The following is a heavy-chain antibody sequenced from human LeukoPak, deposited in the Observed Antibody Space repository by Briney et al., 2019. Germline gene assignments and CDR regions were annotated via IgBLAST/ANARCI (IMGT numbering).Heavy chain of an antibody. J-gene: IGHJ4*02. Sequence: ASVKVSCKASGYTFTSDGISWVRQAPGQGLEWMGWISAYNGNTNYAQKLQGRVTMTTDTSTSTAYMELRSLRSDDTAVYYCARDSGYYDSSGSFDYWGQGTLVTVSS. V-gene: IGHV1-18*01. D-gene: IGHD3-22*01. CDR1: GYTFTSDG. CDR2: ISAYNGNT. CDR3: ARDSGYYDSSGSFDY.